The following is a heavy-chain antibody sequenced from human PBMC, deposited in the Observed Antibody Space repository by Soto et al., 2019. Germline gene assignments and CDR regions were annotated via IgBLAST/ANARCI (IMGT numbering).Heavy chain of an antibody. J-gene: IGHJ4*02. CDR3: ARGLSVYVWGSYPGSYFDY. CDR1: GFTFSSSR. V-gene: IGHV3-21*04. D-gene: IGHD3-16*02. Sequence: PGGSLRLSCAASGFTFSSSRMNWVRQDPGTGLDWVSSISSTSTYIYYADSSKGRCTISRDNAKNSLYLQLNSLRAEDTAVYYCARGLSVYVWGSYPGSYFDYWGQGTLVTVSS. CDR2: ISSTSTYI.